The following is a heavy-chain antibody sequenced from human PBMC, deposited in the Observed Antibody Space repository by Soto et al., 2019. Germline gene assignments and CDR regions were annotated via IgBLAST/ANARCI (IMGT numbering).Heavy chain of an antibody. CDR3: GRANTSGSPIDP. J-gene: IGHJ5*02. CDR1: GGSVNSPNF. D-gene: IGHD6-19*01. V-gene: IGHV4-4*01. Sequence: QVQLQQSGPGLVKPSGTLSLTCAVSGGSVNSPNFWNWVRQPPEKGLEWIGEVHHSGTSNYSPSLKTRLTLSVDKSNNEVSMNPRSVTAAEGAIYCCGRANTSGSPIDPWGQGILVTVSS. CDR2: VHHSGTS.